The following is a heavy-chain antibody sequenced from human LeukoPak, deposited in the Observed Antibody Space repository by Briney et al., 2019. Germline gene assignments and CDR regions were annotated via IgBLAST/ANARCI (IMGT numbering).Heavy chain of an antibody. J-gene: IGHJ4*02. Sequence: KPSETLSLTCAVYGGSFSGYYWSWIRQPPGKGLEWIGEINHSGSTNYDPSLKSRVTISVDTSKNQFSLKLSSVTAADTAVYYCARSSESYDSSGYYSYYFDYWGQGTLVTVSS. CDR2: INHSGST. D-gene: IGHD3-22*01. CDR1: GGSFSGYY. V-gene: IGHV4-34*01. CDR3: ARSSESYDSSGYYSYYFDY.